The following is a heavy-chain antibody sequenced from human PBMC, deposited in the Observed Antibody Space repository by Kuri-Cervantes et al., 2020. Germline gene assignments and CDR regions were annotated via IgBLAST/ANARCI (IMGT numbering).Heavy chain of an antibody. CDR3: ARVLSRRRNIVVVTATLGFDY. CDR1: GGTFSSYA. D-gene: IGHD2-21*02. CDR2: MNPNSGNT. J-gene: IGHJ4*02. Sequence: ASVKVSCKASGGTFSSYAISWVRQATGQGLEWMGWMNPNSGNTGYAQKFQGRVTMTRNTSISTAYMELSSLRSEDTAVYYCARVLSRRRNIVVVTATLGFDYWGQGTLVTVSS. V-gene: IGHV1-8*02.